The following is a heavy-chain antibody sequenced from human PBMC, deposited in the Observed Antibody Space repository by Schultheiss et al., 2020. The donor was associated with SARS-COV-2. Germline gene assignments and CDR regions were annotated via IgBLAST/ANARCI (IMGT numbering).Heavy chain of an antibody. CDR3: AREIYSYGYYYYYGMDV. CDR1: GYTFTSYA. CDR2: INTNTGNP. Sequence: ASVKVSCKASGYTFTSYAMNWVRQAPGQGLEWMGWINTNTGNPTYAQGFTGRFVFSLDTSVSTAYLQICSLKAEDTAVYYCAREIYSYGYYYYYGMDVWGQGTTVTVSS. V-gene: IGHV7-4-1*01. D-gene: IGHD5-18*01. J-gene: IGHJ6*02.